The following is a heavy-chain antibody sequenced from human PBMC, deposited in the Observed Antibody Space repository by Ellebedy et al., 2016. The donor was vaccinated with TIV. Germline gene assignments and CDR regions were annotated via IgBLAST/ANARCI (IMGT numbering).Heavy chain of an antibody. V-gene: IGHV3-7*01. D-gene: IGHD6-19*01. CDR2: IKQDGSEK. CDR3: ARDPWLGRAYYFDY. J-gene: IGHJ4*01. CDR1: GFTFSNYW. Sequence: GGSLKLSCAASGFTFSNYWMTWVRQAPGKGLEWVANIKQDGSEKYYVDSVEGRFSISRDNTRKSLYLQMNSLTDEDTAVYYCARDPWLGRAYYFDYWGQGTLVTVSS.